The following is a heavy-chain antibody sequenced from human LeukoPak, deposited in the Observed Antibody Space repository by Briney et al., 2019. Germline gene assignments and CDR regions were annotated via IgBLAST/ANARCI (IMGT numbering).Heavy chain of an antibody. V-gene: IGHV4-39*07. CDR1: GGSINIKNYY. J-gene: IGHJ4*02. Sequence: PSETLSLTCTVSGGSINIKNYYWGWIRQPPGKGLEWIGSIYYSGSTYYNPSLKSRVTISVDMSKNQFSLRLSSVTAADTAVYYCARNGYGAGSSWWGQGTLVTVSS. CDR2: IYYSGST. D-gene: IGHD3-10*01. CDR3: ARNGYGAGSSW.